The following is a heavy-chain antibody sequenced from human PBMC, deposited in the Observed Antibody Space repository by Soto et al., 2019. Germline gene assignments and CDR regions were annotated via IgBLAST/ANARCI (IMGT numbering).Heavy chain of an antibody. V-gene: IGHV3-7*03. CDR1: GFSFTNYW. CDR3: AAAYYYDSSGYYYGDDALDI. J-gene: IGHJ3*02. Sequence: EVQLVESGGALVQPGGSLRLSCAASGFSFTNYWMKWVRQAPGKGLEWVANIKHDGTETYYVDSVKGRFTISRDNARNALYLYMNSLRDDDTAVYYCAAAYYYDSSGYYYGDDALDIWGQGTMVTVSS. D-gene: IGHD3-22*01. CDR2: IKHDGTET.